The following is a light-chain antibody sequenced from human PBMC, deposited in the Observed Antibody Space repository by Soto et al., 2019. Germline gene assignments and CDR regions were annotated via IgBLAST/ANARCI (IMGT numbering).Light chain of an antibody. Sequence: DIQMPQSPSSLSASVGDRVTITCRASQTISTFLNWYQQRPCEAPKLLIYVVSNLHTGVPSRFSGSGSGTDFTLTINSLQTEDFATYYCQQNSSVPRTFGQGTKLEIK. CDR2: VVS. V-gene: IGKV1-39*01. CDR1: QTISTF. CDR3: QQNSSVPRT. J-gene: IGKJ2*01.